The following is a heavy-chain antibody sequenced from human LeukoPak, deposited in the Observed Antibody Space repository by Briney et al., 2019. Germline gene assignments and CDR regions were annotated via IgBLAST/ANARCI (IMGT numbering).Heavy chain of an antibody. CDR3: AKDSPVNYDTLTGYIDY. CDR1: GITFSSYG. CDR2: IRYDGSYK. J-gene: IGHJ4*02. D-gene: IGHD3-9*01. V-gene: IGHV3-30*02. Sequence: GGSLRLSCTASGITFSSYGMHWVRQAPGKGLEWVAFIRYDGSYKYYADSVKGRFTISRDNSKNTLYLQMNSLRADDTAVYYCAKDSPVNYDTLTGYIDYWGQGTLVTVSS.